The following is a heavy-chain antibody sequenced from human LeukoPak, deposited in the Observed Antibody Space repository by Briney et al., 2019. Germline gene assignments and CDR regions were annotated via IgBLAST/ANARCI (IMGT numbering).Heavy chain of an antibody. CDR2: ISGNGVSA. J-gene: IGHJ6*02. CDR3: AKNEEGYYYYGMDV. D-gene: IGHD1-1*01. V-gene: IGHV3-23*01. Sequence: GGSLRLSCAASGFTFSNYAMTWVRQAPGKGKDWVSAISGNGVSAYYADSVKGRFTISRDNPKNTLYLQMNSLRAEDTAVYYCAKNEEGYYYYGMDVWGQGTTVTVSS. CDR1: GFTFSNYA.